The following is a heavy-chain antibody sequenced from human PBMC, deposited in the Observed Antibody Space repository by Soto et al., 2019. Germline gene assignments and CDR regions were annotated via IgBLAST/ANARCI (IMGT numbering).Heavy chain of an antibody. D-gene: IGHD3-10*01. CDR2: ISRASDYI. CDR3: VPSRITLIRGRIINHPYNWFDP. V-gene: IGHV3-21*01. J-gene: IGHJ5*02. Sequence: VQLVESGGGLVKPGGSLRLSCTASGFTFSSYGMTWVRQAPGKGLEWVSSISRASDYIYYADSVNGRFTISRDNAKNSLYLQMYRLRAEDTAVYFCVPSRITLIRGRIINHPYNWFDPWGQGTLVTVSS. CDR1: GFTFSSYG.